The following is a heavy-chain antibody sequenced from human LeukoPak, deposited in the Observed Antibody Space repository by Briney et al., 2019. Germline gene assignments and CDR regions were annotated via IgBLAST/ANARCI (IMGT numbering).Heavy chain of an antibody. V-gene: IGHV1-69*13. CDR3: ASDGSGGNSPLYYFDY. CDR1: GGTFSSYA. D-gene: IGHD4-23*01. CDR2: IIPIFGTA. J-gene: IGHJ4*02. Sequence: ASVKVSCKASGGTFSSYAISWVRQAPGQGLEWMGGIIPIFGTANHAQKFQGRVTITADESTSTAYMELSSLRSEDTAVYYCASDGSGGNSPLYYFDYWGQGTLVTVSS.